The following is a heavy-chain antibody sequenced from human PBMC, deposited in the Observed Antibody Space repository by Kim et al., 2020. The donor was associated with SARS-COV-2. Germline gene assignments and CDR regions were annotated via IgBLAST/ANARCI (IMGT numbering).Heavy chain of an antibody. CDR3: ARGEYDILTGYLDV. CDR1: GFTFSSYD. Sequence: GGSLRLSCAASGFTFSSYDMHWVRQATGKGLEWVSVIGTAGDTYYPGSVKGRFTIYRENAKNSLYLQMNSLRAGDTAGYYCARGEYDILTGYLDVWGQGTTVTVSS. CDR2: IGTAGDT. V-gene: IGHV3-13*01. D-gene: IGHD3-9*01. J-gene: IGHJ6*02.